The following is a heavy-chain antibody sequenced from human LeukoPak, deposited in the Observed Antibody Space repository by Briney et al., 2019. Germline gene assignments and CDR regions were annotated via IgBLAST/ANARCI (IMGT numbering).Heavy chain of an antibody. CDR2: IYYSGSST. CDR1: GGSMSGFF. D-gene: IGHD3-10*01. Sequence: PSETLSLTCTVSGGSMSGFFWTWIRQLPGRALEWIGSIYYSGSSTKYNPSLKSRVTISVDTSKSQFSLNLNSATAADTAVYYCARTSRHFYGSGTNLTPWPAGMDVWGQGTTVTVSS. CDR3: ARTSRHFYGSGTNLTPWPAGMDV. V-gene: IGHV4-59*01. J-gene: IGHJ6*02.